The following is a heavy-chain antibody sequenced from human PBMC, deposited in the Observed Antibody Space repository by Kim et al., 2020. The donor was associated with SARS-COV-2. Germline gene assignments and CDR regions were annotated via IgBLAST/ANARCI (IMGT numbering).Heavy chain of an antibody. Sequence: SETLSLTCTVSGGYINSNTYFWVWIRQPPGKGLEGIGSVFYSGSTYYNPSLKSRVTVSVDTSKSQFFLKLTSVTAADTAIYYCANTGGQGSFYGMDVWGQGTSVTVSS. J-gene: IGHJ6*02. V-gene: IGHV4-39*01. D-gene: IGHD6-13*01. CDR2: VFYSGST. CDR3: ANTGGQGSFYGMDV. CDR1: GGYINSNTYF.